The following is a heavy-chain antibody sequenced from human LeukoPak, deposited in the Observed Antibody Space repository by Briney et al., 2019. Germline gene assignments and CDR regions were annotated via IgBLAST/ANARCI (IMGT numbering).Heavy chain of an antibody. V-gene: IGHV1-69*05. CDR3: ARGTRYYGSGSYYTYDY. Sequence: SVKVSCKASGGTFSSYAISWVRQAPGQGLEWMGGIIPIFGTANYAQKFQGRVTITTDESTSTAYMELSSLRSEDTAVYYCARGTRYYGSGSYYTYDYWGQGTLVTVSS. CDR1: GGTFSSYA. D-gene: IGHD3-10*01. CDR2: IIPIFGTA. J-gene: IGHJ4*02.